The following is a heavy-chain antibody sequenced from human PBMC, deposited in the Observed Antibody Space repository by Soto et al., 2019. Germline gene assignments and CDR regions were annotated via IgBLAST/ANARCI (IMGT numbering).Heavy chain of an antibody. CDR3: IPRSFADDALHV. D-gene: IGHD3-3*01. CDR1: GFSLSTSGVG. J-gene: IGHJ3*01. Sequence: QITLKESGPTLVKPTKTLTLTCTFSGFSLSTSGVGVAWIRQPPGKALEWLPLIYWNDDKHYSPSMKSRLTIANDTSKIKVVLTMTNMDPVDTATYYCIPRSFADDALHVWGQGTMVTDSS. V-gene: IGHV2-5*01. CDR2: IYWNDDK.